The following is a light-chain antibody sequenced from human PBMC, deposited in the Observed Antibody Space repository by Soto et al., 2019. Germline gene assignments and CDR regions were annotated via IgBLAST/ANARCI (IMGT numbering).Light chain of an antibody. Sequence: QSVLTQPPSVSGAPGQTVTISCTGSSSNIGAGYGVNWYQQLPGTAPKLLIYDNTNRPSGVPDRFSGSRSGSSASLAITGLQAEDEAEYHCQSYGSTLSLVFGGGTKLTVL. CDR2: DNT. J-gene: IGLJ2*01. CDR3: QSYGSTLSLV. CDR1: SSNIGAGYG. V-gene: IGLV1-40*01.